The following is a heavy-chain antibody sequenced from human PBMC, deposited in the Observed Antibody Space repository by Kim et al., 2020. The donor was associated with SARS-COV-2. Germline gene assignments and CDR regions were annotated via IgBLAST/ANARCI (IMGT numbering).Heavy chain of an antibody. D-gene: IGHD3-9*01. V-gene: IGHV4-59*12. CDR3: ARQDILTGSRAFDI. J-gene: IGHJ3*02. CDR2: IYYSGST. Sequence: SETLSLTCTVSGGSISSYYWSWIRQPPGKGLEWIGYIYYSGSTNYNPSLKSRGTISVDTSKNQFSLKLSTVTAADTAVYYCARQDILTGSRAFDIWGQGKMVSVSS. CDR1: GGSISSYY.